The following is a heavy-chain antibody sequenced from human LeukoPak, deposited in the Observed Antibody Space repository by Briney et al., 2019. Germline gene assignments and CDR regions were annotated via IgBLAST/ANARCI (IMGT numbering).Heavy chain of an antibody. CDR2: IWYDGSSK. CDR3: ARGPEGKKYYDFWSGYNLEYYYYYMDV. Sequence: PGRSLRLSCAASGFTFSSYGMHWVRQAPGKGLEWVAVIWYDGSSKYYADSVKGRFTISRDNSKNTLYLQMNSLRAEDTAVYYCARGPEGKKYYDFWSGYNLEYYYYYMDVWGKGATVTVSS. J-gene: IGHJ6*03. D-gene: IGHD3-3*01. CDR1: GFTFSSYG. V-gene: IGHV3-33*01.